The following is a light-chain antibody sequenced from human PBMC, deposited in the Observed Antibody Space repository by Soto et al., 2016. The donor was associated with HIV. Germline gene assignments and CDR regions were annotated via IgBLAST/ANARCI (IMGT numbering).Light chain of an antibody. Sequence: DIQMTLSPSSLSASVGDRVTITCRASQSIGRFLNWYQQISGKAPNLLIYDASSLQSGVPSRFSGSGSGTDFTLIISSLQPEDFATYYCQQSYNTPRTFGQGTMVEIK. CDR1: QSIGRF. CDR2: DAS. CDR3: QQSYNTPRT. J-gene: IGKJ1*01. V-gene: IGKV1-39*01.